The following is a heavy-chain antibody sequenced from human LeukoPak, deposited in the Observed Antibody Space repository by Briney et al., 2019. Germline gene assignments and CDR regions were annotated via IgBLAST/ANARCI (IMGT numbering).Heavy chain of an antibody. V-gene: IGHV1-2*02. Sequence: ASVKVSCRASGYTFIGYYMHWVRQAPGQGLEWMGWINPNSGGTNYAQKFQGRVTMTRDRSISTAYMELRSLRSDDTAVYYCARGHIVVVTADNYYYGMDVWGQGTTVTVSS. CDR3: ARGHIVVVTADNYYYGMDV. J-gene: IGHJ6*02. CDR2: INPNSGGT. CDR1: GYTFIGYY. D-gene: IGHD2-21*02.